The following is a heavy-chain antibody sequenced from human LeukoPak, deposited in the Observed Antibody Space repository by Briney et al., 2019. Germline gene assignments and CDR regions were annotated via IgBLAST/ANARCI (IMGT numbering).Heavy chain of an antibody. CDR2: INPSDDST. CDR1: GYTFTNFY. Sequence: ASVKVSYKASGYTFTNFYMHWVRQAPGQGLEWMGIINPSDDSTIYAQKFQGRVTVTRDTSTSTVYMELSSLRSEDTAVYYCARAWRYTDWFDPWGQGTLVTVSP. V-gene: IGHV1-46*01. CDR3: ARAWRYTDWFDP. D-gene: IGHD1-14*01. J-gene: IGHJ5*02.